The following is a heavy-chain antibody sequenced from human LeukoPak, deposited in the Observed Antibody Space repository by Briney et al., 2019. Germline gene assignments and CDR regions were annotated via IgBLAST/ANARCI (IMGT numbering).Heavy chain of an antibody. CDR1: GFTFSSYA. Sequence: PGGSLRLSCAASGFTFSSYAMHWVRQAPGKGLEWVAVISYDGSNKYYADSVKGRFTIPRDNSKNTLYLQMNSLRAEDTAVYYCARVTHGYWGQGTLVTVSS. V-gene: IGHV3-30*01. CDR3: ARVTHGY. CDR2: ISYDGSNK. J-gene: IGHJ4*02.